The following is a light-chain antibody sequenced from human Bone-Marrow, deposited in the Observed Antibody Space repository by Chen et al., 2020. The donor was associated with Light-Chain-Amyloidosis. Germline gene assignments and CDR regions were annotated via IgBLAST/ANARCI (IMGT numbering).Light chain of an antibody. V-gene: IGKV2D-29*01. Sequence: DVVMTHTLLSLSVTPGHPASISCKSSHSLLYSTGVTYLYWFLQKPGQPPQLLIYEAFNRFSGVPHRFSGSGSGTDFTLKISRVEAEDVGTYYCMQSIHLRTFGQGTKVEIK. CDR2: EAF. J-gene: IGKJ1*01. CDR3: MQSIHLRT. CDR1: HSLLYSTGVTY.